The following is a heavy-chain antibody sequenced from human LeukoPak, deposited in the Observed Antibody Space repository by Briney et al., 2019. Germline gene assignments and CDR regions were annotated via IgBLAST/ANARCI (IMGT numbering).Heavy chain of an antibody. CDR3: AREVLIWYAPLYAFDI. CDR1: GDSVPSNSAA. D-gene: IGHD6-13*01. CDR2: TYYRSKWYN. V-gene: IGHV6-1*01. J-gene: IGHJ3*02. Sequence: SQTLSLTCDISGDSVPSNSAAWNWITQSPSRGLEWLGRTYYRSKWYNDYAVSVKSRITINPDTSKNQFSLQLNSVTPEDTAVYYCAREVLIWYAPLYAFDIWGQGTMVTVSS.